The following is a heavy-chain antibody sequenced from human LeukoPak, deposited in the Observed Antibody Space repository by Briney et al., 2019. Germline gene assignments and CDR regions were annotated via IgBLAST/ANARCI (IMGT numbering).Heavy chain of an antibody. V-gene: IGHV4-59*01. J-gene: IGHJ6*04. CDR2: IYYSGTT. CDR3: ARLARIGLIRGGTGYHSLDV. Sequence: SETLSLTCTVSSGSTKSFYWSWLRQPPGGGLEWIGYIYYSGTTNYNPSLKSRVTISIDTSKNQFSLKLSSVTAADTAVYYCARLARIGLIRGGTGYHSLDVWGKGTKVTVSS. CDR1: SGSTKSFY. D-gene: IGHD3-10*01.